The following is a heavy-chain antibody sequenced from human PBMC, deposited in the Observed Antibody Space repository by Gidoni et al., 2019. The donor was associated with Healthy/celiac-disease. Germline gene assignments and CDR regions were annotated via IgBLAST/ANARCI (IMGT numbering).Heavy chain of an antibody. CDR3: AKATTYCSSTSCYRTHAFDI. V-gene: IGHV3-23*01. Sequence: EVQLLESVGGLVQPGGCLRLSCAACGFTFSSYAMSWVRQAPGKGLEWVSAISGSGGSTYYADSVKGRFTIARDNPKNTLYLQMNSLRAEDTAVYYCAKATTYCSSTSCYRTHAFDIWGQGTMVTVSS. D-gene: IGHD2-2*01. CDR1: GFTFSSYA. CDR2: ISGSGGST. J-gene: IGHJ3*02.